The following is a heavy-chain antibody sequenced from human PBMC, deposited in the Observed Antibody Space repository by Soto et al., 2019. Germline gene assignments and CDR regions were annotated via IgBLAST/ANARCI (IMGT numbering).Heavy chain of an antibody. CDR2: ITGSGETT. D-gene: IGHD3-3*01. CDR1: GFSFNNYA. CDR3: AKDFWRHDFWSGSTGGVGWYFDS. Sequence: PGGSLRLSCTASGFSFNNYATSWVRQAPGRGLEWVSSITGSGETTYYADSVKGRFTISKVSSKNMIHLEMSSLRVEDTARYYCAKDFWRHDFWSGSTGGVGWYFDSWGPGTLVTVSS. J-gene: IGHJ4*02. V-gene: IGHV3-23*01.